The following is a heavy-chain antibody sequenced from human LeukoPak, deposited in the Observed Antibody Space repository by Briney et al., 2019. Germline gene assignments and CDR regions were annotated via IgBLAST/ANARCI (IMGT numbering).Heavy chain of an antibody. CDR2: VDNDGTGA. D-gene: IGHD2/OR15-2a*01. CDR1: GFTFRSYY. CDR3: ARGGFSHGFDY. Sequence: GGSLRLSCAASGFTFRSYYMHWVRQAPGKGLVWVSRVDNDGTGAIFADSVKGRFTISRDNAKNTVFLQMNSLRDDDTAVYYCARGGFSHGFDYWGQGTRVTVSS. V-gene: IGHV3-74*01. J-gene: IGHJ4*02.